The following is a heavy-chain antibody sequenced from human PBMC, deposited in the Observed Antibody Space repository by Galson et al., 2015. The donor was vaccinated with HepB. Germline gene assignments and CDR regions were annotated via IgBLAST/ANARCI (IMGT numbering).Heavy chain of an antibody. J-gene: IGHJ4*02. CDR2: IVVGSGNT. Sequence: SVKVSCKASGFTFTSSAVQWVRQARGQRLEWIGWIVVGSGNTNYAQKFQERVTITRDMSTSTAYMELSSLRSEDTAVYYCAADLSSVTTLDYWGQGTLVTVSS. V-gene: IGHV1-58*01. CDR1: GFTFTSSA. D-gene: IGHD4-17*01. CDR3: AADLSSVTTLDY.